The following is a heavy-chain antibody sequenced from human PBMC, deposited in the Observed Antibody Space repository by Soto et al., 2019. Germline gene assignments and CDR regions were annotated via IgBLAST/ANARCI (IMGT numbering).Heavy chain of an antibody. CDR3: ARDLRYCSGGICLLLGDY. Sequence: QVQLQESGPGLVRPSETLSLTCTVSGGSISSSYWSWIRQPAGKGLEWIGRTHASGTTNFNPSLKSRVTMSVDKSKNQFSLKLSSETAADTAVYYCARDLRYCSGGICLLLGDYWGQGTLVTVSS. CDR2: THASGTT. V-gene: IGHV4-4*07. CDR1: GGSISSSY. D-gene: IGHD2-15*01. J-gene: IGHJ4*02.